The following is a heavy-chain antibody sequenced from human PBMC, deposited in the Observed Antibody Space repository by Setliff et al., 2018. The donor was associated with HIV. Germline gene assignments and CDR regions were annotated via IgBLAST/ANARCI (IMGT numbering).Heavy chain of an antibody. Sequence: PSETLSLTCTVSGGSISSYYWSWIRQPAGKGLEWIGRFYTSGSTNNNPSLKSRVTMSVDTSKNQFSLKVRYVTAADTAIYYCAREIWGQVAHVPYGMDVWGQGTTVTVSS. J-gene: IGHJ6*02. CDR3: AREIWGQVAHVPYGMDV. D-gene: IGHD5-12*01. V-gene: IGHV4-4*07. CDR1: GGSISSYY. CDR2: FYTSGST.